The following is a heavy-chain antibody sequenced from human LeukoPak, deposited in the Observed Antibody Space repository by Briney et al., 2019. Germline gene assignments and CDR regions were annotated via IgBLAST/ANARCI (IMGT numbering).Heavy chain of an antibody. D-gene: IGHD6-19*01. CDR1: GFTFSSYA. J-gene: IGHJ4*02. Sequence: GGSLRLSCAASGFTFSSYAMHWVRQAPGKGLEYVSAISTNGGSTYYANSVKGRFTISRDNSKNTLYLQMNSLRAEDTAVYYCARDFMYSSGWYGRGISSSGDYWGQGTLVTVSS. CDR3: ARDFMYSSGWYGRGISSSGDY. CDR2: ISTNGGST. V-gene: IGHV3-64*01.